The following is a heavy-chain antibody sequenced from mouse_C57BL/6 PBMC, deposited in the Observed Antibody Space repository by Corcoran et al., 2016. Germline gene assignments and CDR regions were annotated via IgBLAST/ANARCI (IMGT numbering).Heavy chain of an antibody. CDR2: INPNNGGT. D-gene: IGHD1-1*01. V-gene: IGHV1-26*01. CDR3: ARWGPPTVVATDV. J-gene: IGHJ1*03. Sequence: EVQLQQSGPELVKPGASVKISCKASGYTFTDYYMNWVKQSHGKSLEWIGDINPNNGGTSYNQKFKGKATLTVDKSSSTAYMELRSLTSEDSAVYYCARWGPPTVVATDVWGTGTTVTVSS. CDR1: GYTFTDYY.